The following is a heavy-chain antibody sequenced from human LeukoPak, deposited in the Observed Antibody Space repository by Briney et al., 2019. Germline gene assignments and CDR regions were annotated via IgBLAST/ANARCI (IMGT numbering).Heavy chain of an antibody. Sequence: NTGGSLRLSCAASGFTFSTYTMNWVRQAPGKGLECVASIGSGGRHIHYAHSVKGRFTISRDNAKNSLYLQMNSLRADDTAVYYCARSGYTYGFDYWGQGALVTVSS. J-gene: IGHJ4*02. V-gene: IGHV3-21*01. CDR2: IGSGGRHI. CDR3: ARSGYTYGFDY. CDR1: GFTFSTYT. D-gene: IGHD5-18*01.